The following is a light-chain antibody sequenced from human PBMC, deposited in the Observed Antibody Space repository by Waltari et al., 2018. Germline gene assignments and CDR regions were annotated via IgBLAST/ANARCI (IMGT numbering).Light chain of an antibody. J-gene: IGKJ2*01. CDR2: KTS. CDR1: QSITKF. CDR3: QQYVSYYA. V-gene: IGKV1-5*03. Sequence: DIQMTQSPSTLSASIGATVTITCRASQSITKFLAWYQQKPGRAPTLLIYKTSYLQSGVPSRFSGSGSETEFTLTIRSLQADDSATYYCQQYVSYYAFGQGTKLEI.